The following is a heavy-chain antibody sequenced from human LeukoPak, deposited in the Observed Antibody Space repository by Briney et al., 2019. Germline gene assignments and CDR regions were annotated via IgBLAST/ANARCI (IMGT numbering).Heavy chain of an antibody. CDR3: ARHSLSGGIDY. J-gene: IGHJ4*02. CDR1: GGSFSTNTYY. CDR2: IYFSGTS. D-gene: IGHD3-16*01. Sequence: SETLSLTCTVSGGSFSTNTYYWGWIRQPPGKGLEWIENIYFSGTSRYNPSLRSRVTISVDTSKNQFSLKLSSVTAADTAVYFCARHSLSGGIDYWGQGILVTVSS. V-gene: IGHV4-39*01.